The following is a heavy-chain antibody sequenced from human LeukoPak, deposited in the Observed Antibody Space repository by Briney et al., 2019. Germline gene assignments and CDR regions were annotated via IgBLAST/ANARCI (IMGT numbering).Heavy chain of an antibody. Sequence: GASVTVSCTASGYTFTSYGISWVRQAPGQGLEWMGWISAYNGNTNYAQKLQGRVTMTTDTSTSTAYMELRSLRSDDTAVYYCARLQLLWFGELLSGYYFDYWGQGTLVTVSS. CDR2: ISAYNGNT. D-gene: IGHD3-10*01. CDR1: GYTFTSYG. V-gene: IGHV1-18*04. J-gene: IGHJ4*02. CDR3: ARLQLLWFGELLSGYYFDY.